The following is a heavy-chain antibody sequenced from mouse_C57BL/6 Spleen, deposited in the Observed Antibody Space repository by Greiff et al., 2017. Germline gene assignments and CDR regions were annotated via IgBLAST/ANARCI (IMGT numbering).Heavy chain of an antibody. J-gene: IGHJ2*01. CDR3: ARGDYGSIFDY. CDR2: IHPNSGST. V-gene: IGHV1-64*01. CDR1: GYTFTSYW. D-gene: IGHD1-1*01. Sequence: VQGVESGAELVKPGASVKLSCKASGYTFTSYWMHWVKQRPGQGLEWIGMIHPNSGSTNYNEKFKSKATLTVDKSSSTAYMQLSSLTSEDSAVXYCARGDYGSIFDYWGQGTTLTVSS.